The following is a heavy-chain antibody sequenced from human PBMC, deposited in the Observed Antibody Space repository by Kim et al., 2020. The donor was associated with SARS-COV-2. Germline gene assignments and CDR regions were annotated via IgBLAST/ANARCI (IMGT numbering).Heavy chain of an antibody. CDR3: AREAGPSSSQSPDY. V-gene: IGHV3-30*04. Sequence: GGSLRLSCAASGFTFSNYVMHWVRQAPGKGLEWVAVIAYDGRYKYYADSVKGRFTISRDNSKNTLYLQMNSLRAEDTAVYHCAREAGPSSSQSPDYWGQGALVTVSS. J-gene: IGHJ4*02. CDR1: GFTFSNYV. D-gene: IGHD6-13*01. CDR2: IAYDGRYK.